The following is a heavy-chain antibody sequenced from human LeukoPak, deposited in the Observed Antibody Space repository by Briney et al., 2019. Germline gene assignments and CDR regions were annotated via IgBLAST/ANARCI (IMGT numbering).Heavy chain of an antibody. J-gene: IGHJ4*02. CDR1: GFTFSDYY. CDR3: ARDKEYSGSYYSYYFDY. Sequence: GGSLRLSCAASGFTFSDYYMSWIGQAPGKGLEWVAYISSSGSTIYYADSVKGRFTISRDNAKNSLYLQMNSLRAEDTAVYYCARDKEYSGSYYSYYFDYWGQGTLVTVSS. D-gene: IGHD1-26*01. V-gene: IGHV3-11*01. CDR2: ISSSGSTI.